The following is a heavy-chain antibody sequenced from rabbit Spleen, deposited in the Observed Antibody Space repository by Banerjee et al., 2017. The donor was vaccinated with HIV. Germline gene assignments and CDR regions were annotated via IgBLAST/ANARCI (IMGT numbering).Heavy chain of an antibody. CDR3: VREAIIVAGVEDL. CDR1: GFDFKNDY. J-gene: IGHJ4*01. CDR2: IYAGSSGRT. V-gene: IGHV1S45*01. D-gene: IGHD4-1*01. Sequence: QEQLVESGGGLVQPGGSLKLSCKASGFDFKNDYMCWVRQARGRGLEWIACIYAGSSGRTFYATWAKGRFTISKSSSTTVTLQMTSLTVADTATYFCVREAIIVAGVEDLWGQGTLVTVS.